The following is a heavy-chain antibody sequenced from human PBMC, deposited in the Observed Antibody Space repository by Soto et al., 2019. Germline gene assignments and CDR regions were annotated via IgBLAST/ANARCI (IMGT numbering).Heavy chain of an antibody. CDR1: GFTFSDHY. J-gene: IGHJ4*02. CDR2: IDGSGTTI. CDR3: ASDVHYYASDY. Sequence: GESLKISCVASGFTFSDHYMTWIRQAPGKGLEWVSYIDGSGTTIYYTDSVKGRFTVSRDNAKNSVYLQMNSLRAEDTAVYYCASDVHYYASDYWGQGTLVTVSS. D-gene: IGHD3-10*01. V-gene: IGHV3-11*01.